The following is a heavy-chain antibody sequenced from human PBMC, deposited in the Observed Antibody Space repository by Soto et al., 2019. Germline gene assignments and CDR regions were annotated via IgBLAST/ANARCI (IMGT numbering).Heavy chain of an antibody. CDR2: IRNKPNGHTT. CDR1: GFTFSGHY. Sequence: GSLRLSCEGSGFTFSGHYMDWVRQAPGKGLEWLGRIRNKPNGHTTAYAASVKGRFTISRDDSKNLVYLQMNSLKSKDTALYYCSTTVITAPLFEYWGQGTLVTVSS. V-gene: IGHV3-72*01. D-gene: IGHD2-21*02. CDR3: STTVITAPLFEY. J-gene: IGHJ4*02.